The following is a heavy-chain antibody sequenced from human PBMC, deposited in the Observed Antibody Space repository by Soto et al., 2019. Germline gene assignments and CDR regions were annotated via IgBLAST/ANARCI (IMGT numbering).Heavy chain of an antibody. V-gene: IGHV1-69*06. J-gene: IGHJ4*02. CDR3: ARSSSAYYYDSSGYYFDY. Sequence: QVQLVQSGAEVKKPGSSVKVSCKASGGTFSSYAISWVRQAPGQGLEWMGGIIPIFCTANYAQKFQGRVTITADKSTSTAYMELSSLRSEDTAVYYCARSSSAYYYDSSGYYFDYWGQGTLVTVSS. CDR2: IIPIFCTA. CDR1: GGTFSSYA. D-gene: IGHD3-22*01.